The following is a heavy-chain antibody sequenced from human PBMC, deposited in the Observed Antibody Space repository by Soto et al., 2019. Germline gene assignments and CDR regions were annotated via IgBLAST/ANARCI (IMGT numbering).Heavy chain of an antibody. CDR1: GFTFSSYG. D-gene: IGHD2-15*01. J-gene: IGHJ4*02. CDR3: AKVEGYCRGGSCFVDY. CDR2: ISYDGSNK. Sequence: QVQLVESGGGVVQPGRSLRLSCAASGFTFSSYGMHWVRQAPGKGLEWVAVISYDGSNKYYADSVKGRFTISRDNSKNTLYLQMNSLRAEDTAVYYCAKVEGYCRGGSCFVDYWGQGTLVTVSS. V-gene: IGHV3-30*18.